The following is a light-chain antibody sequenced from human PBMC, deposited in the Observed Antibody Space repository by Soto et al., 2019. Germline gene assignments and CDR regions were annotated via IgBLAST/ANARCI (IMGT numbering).Light chain of an antibody. CDR3: QHYGISPPWT. J-gene: IGKJ1*01. CDR1: QSISGTY. Sequence: EIVLTQSPGTLSLSPGERATLSCRASQSISGTYLAWYQQKPGRAPRILIYGASNRATGIPDRFSGSGSGTDVTLTISRLEPEDFAVDYCQHYGISPPWTFGQGPKVEIK. CDR2: GAS. V-gene: IGKV3-20*01.